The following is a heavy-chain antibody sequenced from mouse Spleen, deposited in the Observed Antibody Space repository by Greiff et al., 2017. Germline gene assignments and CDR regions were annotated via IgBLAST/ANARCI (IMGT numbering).Heavy chain of an antibody. Sequence: QVQLKQSGAELVRPGASVTLSCKASGYTFTDYEMHWVKQTPVHGLEWIGAIDPETGGTAYNQKFKGKAILTADKSSSTAYMELRSLTSEDSAVYYCTRLGSSYWYFDVWGTGTTVTVSS. CDR1: GYTFTDYE. V-gene: IGHV1-15*01. J-gene: IGHJ1*03. CDR2: IDPETGGT. D-gene: IGHD1-1*01. CDR3: TRLGSSYWYFDV.